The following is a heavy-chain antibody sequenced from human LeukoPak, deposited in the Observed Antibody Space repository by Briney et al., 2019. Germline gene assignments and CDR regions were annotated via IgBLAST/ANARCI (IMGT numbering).Heavy chain of an antibody. Sequence: GGSLRLSCAHSGFTLRNAWMNWVRQGPGKGLEWVGRIKSKTDGGTTDYAAPVKGRFTISRDDSKNTLYLQMISLKTEDTTTDYYTARNTDDRGQGNPVTVSS. CDR3: TARNTDD. V-gene: IGHV3-15*01. CDR2: IKSKTDGGTT. D-gene: IGHD1/OR15-1a*01. J-gene: IGHJ4*02. CDR1: GFTLRNAW.